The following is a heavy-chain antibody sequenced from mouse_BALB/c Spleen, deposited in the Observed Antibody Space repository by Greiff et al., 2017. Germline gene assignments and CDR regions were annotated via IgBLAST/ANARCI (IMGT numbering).Heavy chain of an antibody. CDR3: ARDKGFTTVFAY. CDR2: IRNKANGYTT. CDR1: GFTFTDYY. Sequence: EVKLMESGGGLVQPGGSLRLSCATSGFTFTDYYMSWVRQPPGKALEWLGFIRNKANGYTTEYSASVKGRFTISRDNSQSILYLQMNTLRAEDSATYYCARDKGFTTVFAYWGQGTLVTVSA. D-gene: IGHD1-1*01. J-gene: IGHJ3*01. V-gene: IGHV7-3*02.